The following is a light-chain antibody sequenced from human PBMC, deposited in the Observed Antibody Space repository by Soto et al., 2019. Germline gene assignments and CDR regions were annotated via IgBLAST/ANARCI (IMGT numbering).Light chain of an antibody. J-gene: IGLJ1*01. CDR1: SSNIGNNY. Sequence: QSVLTQPPSLSAAPVQKVTISCSGSSSNIGNNYVSWYQQLPGTAPKLLIFENNKRPSGIPDRFSASKSGTSATLAITGLQTGDAADYYCGSWDQSLRLPYVFGTGTKVTVL. CDR2: ENN. V-gene: IGLV1-51*02. CDR3: GSWDQSLRLPYV.